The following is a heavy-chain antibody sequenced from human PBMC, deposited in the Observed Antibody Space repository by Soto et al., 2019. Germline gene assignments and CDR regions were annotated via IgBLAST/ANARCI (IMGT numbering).Heavy chain of an antibody. J-gene: IGHJ4*02. CDR2: ISYDGSNK. V-gene: IGHV3-30*18. D-gene: IGHD3-9*01. CDR1: GFTFSSYG. CDR3: AKDPRVHYDILTGIDY. Sequence: GGSLRLSCAASGFTFSSYGMHWVRQAPGKGLEWVAVISYDGSNKYYADSVKGRFTISRDKSKKTLYLQINSLRAEDTAVYYCAKDPRVHYDILTGIDYWGQGTLVTGSS.